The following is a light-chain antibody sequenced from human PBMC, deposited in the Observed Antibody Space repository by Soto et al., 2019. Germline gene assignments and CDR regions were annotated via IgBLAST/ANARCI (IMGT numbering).Light chain of an antibody. CDR1: QSISAY. J-gene: IGKJ2*01. CDR2: ATS. V-gene: IGKV1-39*01. CDR3: QQSHSTEYS. Sequence: IQLTQSPSSLSASVGDRVTITCRTSQSISAYLNWYRQKPGQAPELLIYATSKLHSGVPSRFSGSGSVTEFTLTINSLQPEDLATHYCQQSHSTEYSFGQGTRLEI.